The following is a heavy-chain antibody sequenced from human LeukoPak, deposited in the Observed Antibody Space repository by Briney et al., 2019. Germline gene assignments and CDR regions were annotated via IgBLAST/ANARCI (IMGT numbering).Heavy chain of an antibody. Sequence: GGSLRLSCAASGFTFSSYWVSWARQAPGKGLEWVGFIRSKAYGETTEYAPSMKGRFTISRDDSKGIVYLQMNGLQTDDTAVYYCTKSWNYAWDYWGQGTLVTVSS. CDR3: TKSWNYAWDY. D-gene: IGHD1-7*01. CDR2: IRSKAYGETT. J-gene: IGHJ4*02. V-gene: IGHV3-49*04. CDR1: GFTFSSYW.